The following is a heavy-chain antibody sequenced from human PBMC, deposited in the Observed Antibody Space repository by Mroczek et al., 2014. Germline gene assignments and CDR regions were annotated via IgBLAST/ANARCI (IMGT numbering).Heavy chain of an antibody. J-gene: IGHJ4*02. V-gene: IGHV3-49*03. D-gene: IGHD6-6*01. Sequence: VQLVQSGGGLVQPGRSLRLSCTASGFTFGDYAMSWFRQAPGKGLEWVGFIRSKAYGGTTEYAASVKGRFTISRDDSKSIAYLQMNSLKTEDTAVYYCTIGIAARSALPGHWGQGTLVTVSS. CDR1: GFTFGDYA. CDR3: TIGIAARSALPGH. CDR2: IRSKAYGGTT.